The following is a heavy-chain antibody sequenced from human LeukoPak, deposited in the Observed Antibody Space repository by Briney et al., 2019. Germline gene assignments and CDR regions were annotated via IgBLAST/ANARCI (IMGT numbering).Heavy chain of an antibody. J-gene: IGHJ3*01. Sequence: GGSLRLSCAGSGFSFSAYIMNWVRQAPGKGLEWVSSISSNSYNIYYADSVRGRFTISRDNAKNSLFLQVNSLRAEDTAVYYCARWLVGALKPGAFDVWGQGTAVTVSS. CDR1: GFSFSAYI. CDR3: ARWLVGALKPGAFDV. D-gene: IGHD1-26*01. CDR2: ISSNSYNI. V-gene: IGHV3-21*06.